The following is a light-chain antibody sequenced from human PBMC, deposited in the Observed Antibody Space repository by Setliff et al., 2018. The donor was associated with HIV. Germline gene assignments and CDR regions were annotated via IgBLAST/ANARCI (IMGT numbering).Light chain of an antibody. V-gene: IGLV6-57*01. CDR1: SGSIASNY. J-gene: IGLJ2*01. CDR3: QSYGSDIVI. CDR2: EDK. Sequence: NFMLTQPHSVSESPGKTVTISCTRSSGSIASNYVQWYQQRPGSSPTTVIYEDKQRPSWVPDRFSGSLDSSSNSASLTISGLKTEDEADYYCQSYGSDIVIFGGGTKVTVL.